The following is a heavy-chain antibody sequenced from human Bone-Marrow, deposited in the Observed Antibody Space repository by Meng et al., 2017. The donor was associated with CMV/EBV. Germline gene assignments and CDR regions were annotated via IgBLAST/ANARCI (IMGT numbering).Heavy chain of an antibody. Sequence: QVHRRESGPGLVKPSQALSLTCTVSGGSISSGDYYWSWIRQPPGKGLEWIGYIYYSGSTYYNPSLKSRVTISVDTSKNQFSLKLSSVTAAGTAVYYCARGAYDFWSGYNWFDPWGQGTLVTVSS. J-gene: IGHJ5*02. CDR3: ARGAYDFWSGYNWFDP. CDR2: IYYSGST. V-gene: IGHV4-30-4*08. D-gene: IGHD3-3*01. CDR1: GGSISSGDYY.